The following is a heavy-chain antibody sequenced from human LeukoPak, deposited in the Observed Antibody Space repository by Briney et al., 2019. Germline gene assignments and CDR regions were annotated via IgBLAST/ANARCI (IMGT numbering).Heavy chain of an antibody. CDR1: GGSFSGYY. V-gene: IGHV4-34*01. CDR2: INHSGST. D-gene: IGHD1-20*01. CDR3: ARGRYNWTRTRRGYYFDY. J-gene: IGHJ4*02. Sequence: SETLSLTCAVYGGSFSGYYWSWIRQPPGKGLEWIGEINHSGSTNYNPSLKSRVTISVDTSKNQFSLKLSSVTAADTAVYYCARGRYNWTRTRRGYYFDYWGQGTLVTVSS.